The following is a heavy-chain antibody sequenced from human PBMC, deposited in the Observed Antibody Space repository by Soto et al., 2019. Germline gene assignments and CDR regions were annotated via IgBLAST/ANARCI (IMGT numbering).Heavy chain of an antibody. V-gene: IGHV1-69*01. D-gene: IGHD2-2*01. CDR2: IIPTSGTA. CDR1: GGTFSSYA. J-gene: IGHJ6*02. CDR3: ARSQGSSTSLEIYYYYYYGMDV. Sequence: QVQLVQSGDEVKKPGSSVKVSCKASGGTFSSYAISWVRQAPGQGLEWMGGIIPTSGTANYAQKLQGRVTITADESTSTAYMALSSLRSEDTAVYYCARSQGSSTSLEIYYYYYYGMDVWGQGTTVTVSS.